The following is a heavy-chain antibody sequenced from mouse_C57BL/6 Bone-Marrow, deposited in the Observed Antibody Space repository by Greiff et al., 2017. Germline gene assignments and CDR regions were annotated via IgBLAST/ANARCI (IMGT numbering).Heavy chain of an antibody. Sequence: VQLQESGPGLVQPSQSLSITCTASGFSFTSYGVHWVRQSPGKGLEWLGVIWSGGSTDYNADVISKLSISKDNSKSQVFFKMNSLQSEDTAIYYCARRRVYGNFWAMDYWGQGTSVPVSS. CDR1: GFSFTSYG. D-gene: IGHD2-1*01. CDR3: ARRRVYGNFWAMDY. V-gene: IGHV2-2*01. J-gene: IGHJ4*01. CDR2: IWSGGST.